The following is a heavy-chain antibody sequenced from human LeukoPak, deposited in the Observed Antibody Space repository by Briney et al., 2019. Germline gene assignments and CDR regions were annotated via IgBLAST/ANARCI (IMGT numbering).Heavy chain of an antibody. V-gene: IGHV6-1*01. J-gene: IGHJ6*02. CDR1: GDSVSSSSAA. CDR3: ARAGVTGTTLYFYYGMDV. D-gene: IGHD1-20*01. Sequence: SQTLSLTCAISGDSVSSSSAAWTWVRQSPSRGLEWLGRTYYRSKWYNDYAVSVKSRITISPGTFKNQFSLQLNSVTPEDTAVYYCARAGVTGTTLYFYYGMDVWGQGTTVTVSS. CDR2: TYYRSKWYN.